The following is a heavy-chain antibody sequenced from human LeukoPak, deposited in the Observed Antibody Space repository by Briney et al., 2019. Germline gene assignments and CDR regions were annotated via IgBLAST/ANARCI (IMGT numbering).Heavy chain of an antibody. CDR2: TFSNGDT. V-gene: IGHV3-53*01. J-gene: IGHJ4*02. D-gene: IGHD5-24*01. Sequence: GGSLRLSCTASEFTVSRNYMLWVRQAPGKGLEWVSLTFSNGDTHYADSVKGRFTISRDTSKNTVSLQMNSLRVEDTAMYYCTRDQMNYWGQGTLVTVSS. CDR3: TRDQMNY. CDR1: EFTVSRNY.